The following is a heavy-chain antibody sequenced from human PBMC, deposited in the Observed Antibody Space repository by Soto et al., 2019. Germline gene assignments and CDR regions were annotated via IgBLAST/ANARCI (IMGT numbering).Heavy chain of an antibody. D-gene: IGHD2-2*01. CDR1: GVSISSGDYY. V-gene: IGHV4-30-4*01. CDR3: ARGYCSSTSCYESVVWFDP. CDR2: IYYSGST. J-gene: IGHJ5*02. Sequence: PSETLSLTCTVSGVSISSGDYYWSWIRQPPGKGLEWIGYIYYSGSTYHNPSLKSRVTISVDTSKNQFSLKLSSVTAADTAVYYCARGYCSSTSCYESVVWFDPWGQGTLVTVSS.